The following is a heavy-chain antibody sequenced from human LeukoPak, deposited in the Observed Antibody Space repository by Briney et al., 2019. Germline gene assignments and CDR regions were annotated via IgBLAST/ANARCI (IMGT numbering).Heavy chain of an antibody. CDR3: ARESYSGYVRWFDP. Sequence: GASVKVSCKVFRSTFTAYYIHWVRQAPGQGLEWMGWVNPSSGGTNSAQKFQGGVTMTRDTSISTAYMELTRLTSDDTAVYYCARESYSGYVRWFDPWGQGTLVTVSS. D-gene: IGHD5-12*01. V-gene: IGHV1-2*02. J-gene: IGHJ5*02. CDR1: RSTFTAYY. CDR2: VNPSSGGT.